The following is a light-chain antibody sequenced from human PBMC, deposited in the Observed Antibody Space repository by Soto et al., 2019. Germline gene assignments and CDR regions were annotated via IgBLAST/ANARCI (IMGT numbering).Light chain of an antibody. Sequence: SYELTQPPSVSVAPGQTARITCGGNKVGSKSVHWYQQKPGQAPVLVVYDDRDRPSGIPERFSGSNSGNTATLTISRVEAGDEAGYYCLVWDSSPEYHWVFGGGTQLTVL. J-gene: IGLJ3*02. CDR1: KVGSKS. V-gene: IGLV3-21*02. CDR3: LVWDSSPEYHWV. CDR2: DDR.